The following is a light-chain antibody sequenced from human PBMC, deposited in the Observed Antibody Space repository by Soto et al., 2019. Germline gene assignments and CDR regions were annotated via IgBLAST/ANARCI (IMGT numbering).Light chain of an antibody. CDR2: KAS. J-gene: IGKJ1*01. V-gene: IGKV1-5*03. CDR1: QSISAW. CDR3: QQYDTYSWT. Sequence: DIQMTQSPSTLSASVGDRVSINCRASQSISAWLAWYQQKPGTAPKLLIYKASSLESGVPSRFSGSGSGTEFTLTITSLQPDDFATYYCQQYDTYSWTFGQGTKVDIK.